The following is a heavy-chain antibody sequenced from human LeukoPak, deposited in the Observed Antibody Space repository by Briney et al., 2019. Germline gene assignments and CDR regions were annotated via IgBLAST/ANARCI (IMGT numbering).Heavy chain of an antibody. Sequence: GGSLRLSCAASGFSFSSHGMSWVRQAPGKGLEWVSGIIGGAGSTYYADSVKGRFTISRDNSKNTLYLQMNSLRAEDTAVYYCAHGSMYQLDYWGQGTLVTVSS. CDR1: GFSFSSHG. CDR2: IIGGAGST. V-gene: IGHV3-23*01. J-gene: IGHJ4*02. D-gene: IGHD2-2*01. CDR3: AHGSMYQLDY.